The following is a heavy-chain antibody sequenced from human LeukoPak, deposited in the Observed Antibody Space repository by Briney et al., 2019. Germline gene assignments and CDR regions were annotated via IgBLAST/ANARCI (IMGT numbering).Heavy chain of an antibody. Sequence: GRSLRLSCAASGFTFSSYGMHWVRQAPGKGLEWVAVIWYDGSNKYYADSVKGRFTISRDNSKNTLYLQMNSLRAEDTAVYYCAKGSSGTDYWGQGTLVTVSS. D-gene: IGHD6-19*01. J-gene: IGHJ4*02. CDR1: GFTFSSYG. CDR3: AKGSSGTDY. V-gene: IGHV3-33*06. CDR2: IWYDGSNK.